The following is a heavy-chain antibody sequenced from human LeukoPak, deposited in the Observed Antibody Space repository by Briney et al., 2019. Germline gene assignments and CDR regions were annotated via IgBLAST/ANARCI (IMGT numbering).Heavy chain of an antibody. V-gene: IGHV1-24*01. D-gene: IGHD5-12*01. Sequence: VASVKVSCKVSGYTLTELSMHWVRQAPGKGLEWMGGFDPEDGETIYAQKFQGRVTMTEDTSTDTAYMELSSLRSEDTAVYYCASGRDIVATPHRGYYYMDVWGKGTTVTVSS. CDR2: FDPEDGET. CDR3: ASGRDIVATPHRGYYYMDV. J-gene: IGHJ6*03. CDR1: GYTLTELS.